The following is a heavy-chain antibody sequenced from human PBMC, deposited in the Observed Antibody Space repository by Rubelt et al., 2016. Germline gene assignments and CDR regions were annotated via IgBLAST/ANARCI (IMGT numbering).Heavy chain of an antibody. CDR3: AREVPVDGTAFDP. D-gene: IGHD6-19*01. V-gene: IGHV4-59*01. Sequence: QPQLQESGPGLVKPSETLSLTCAVYGGSFSGYYWSWIRQPPGKGLEWIASFYHTGSTTYNPSLKSRVTMSVDTSKNQFSLKVRSVTAADTAVYYCAREVPVDGTAFDPWGQGTLVTVSS. CDR2: FYHTGST. J-gene: IGHJ5*02. CDR1: GGSFSGYY.